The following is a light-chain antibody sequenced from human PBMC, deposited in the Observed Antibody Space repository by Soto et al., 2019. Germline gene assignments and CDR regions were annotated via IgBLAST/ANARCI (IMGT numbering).Light chain of an antibody. CDR2: GPS. J-gene: IGKJ4*01. Sequence: EIVLTQSPATLSVSPGERATLSCRASQSISSNLAWYQQKPGQAPRLLIYGPSTRATGVPARFSGSGSGTEFTLTISSLQSEDFAVYYCQQRSNWPPFSFGGGTKVEIK. CDR1: QSISSN. V-gene: IGKV3-15*01. CDR3: QQRSNWPPFS.